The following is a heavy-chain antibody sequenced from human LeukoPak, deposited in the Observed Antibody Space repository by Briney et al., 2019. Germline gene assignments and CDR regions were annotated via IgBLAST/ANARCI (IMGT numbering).Heavy chain of an antibody. CDR2: LRDKPDGGTT. D-gene: IGHD2-2*01. CDR3: TTDNAPGMDV. CDR1: GFTFSSYD. J-gene: IGHJ6*02. Sequence: GGSLRLSCAASGFTFSSYDTSWVRQAPGKGLEWVGLLRDKPDGGTTDYAAHVKGRFTISRDDSKSRLYLQMNSLKTEDTAVYYCTTDNAPGMDVRGQGTTVTVSS. V-gene: IGHV3-15*01.